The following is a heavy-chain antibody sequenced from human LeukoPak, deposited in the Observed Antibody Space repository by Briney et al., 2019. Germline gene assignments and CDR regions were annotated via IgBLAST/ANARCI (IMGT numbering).Heavy chain of an antibody. CDR2: INHSGST. Sequence: PSETLSLTCAVYGGSFSGYYWSWIRQPPGKGLEWIGEINHSGSTNYNPSLKSRVTISVDTSKNQFSLKLSSVTAADTAVYYCARGTYILRYFDWVNWFDPWGQGTLVTVSS. CDR3: ARGTYILRYFDWVNWFDP. D-gene: IGHD3-9*01. V-gene: IGHV4-34*01. J-gene: IGHJ5*02. CDR1: GGSFSGYY.